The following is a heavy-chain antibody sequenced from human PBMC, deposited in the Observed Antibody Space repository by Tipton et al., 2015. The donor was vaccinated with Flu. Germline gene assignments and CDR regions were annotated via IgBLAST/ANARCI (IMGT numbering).Heavy chain of an antibody. V-gene: IGHV4-59*01. J-gene: IGHJ4*02. Sequence: LSCTVSGGSISGYYWTWIRQPPGKGLEWIGYIYYSGSTNYNPSLKSRVTISVDTSKNQFSLKSSSVTAADTAVYYCAREFLFFGELSTAYYFDSWGQGTLVTVSS. CDR3: AREFLFFGELSTAYYFDS. CDR1: GGSISGYY. CDR2: IYYSGST. D-gene: IGHD3-16*01.